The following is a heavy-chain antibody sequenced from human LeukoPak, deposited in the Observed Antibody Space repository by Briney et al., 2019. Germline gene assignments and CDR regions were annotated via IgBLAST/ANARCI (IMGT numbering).Heavy chain of an antibody. CDR2: INLDGRSA. J-gene: IGHJ4*02. V-gene: IGHV3-74*01. Sequence: GGSLRLSCAASGFTFSSYWMHWVRQGPRKGLLWVSRINLDGRSASYAEAVTGRSTISRDNAKNTLYLQMNSLRVEDTGIYYCVRDVWGDRDGFFDHWGQGAPVTVSS. CDR1: GFTFSSYW. D-gene: IGHD5-24*01. CDR3: VRDVWGDRDGFFDH.